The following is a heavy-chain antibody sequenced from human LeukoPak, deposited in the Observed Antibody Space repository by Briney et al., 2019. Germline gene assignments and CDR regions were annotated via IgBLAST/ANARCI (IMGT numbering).Heavy chain of an antibody. CDR1: GITFTYAW. D-gene: IGHD6-6*01. J-gene: IGHJ4*02. CDR3: TIDRGIALRPVFDY. Sequence: GGSLRLSCAASGITFTYAWMAWVRQVPGKGLEWVGRIKSKTDGGTIDYAAPVKGRFTISTDDSKITLYLQMNSLQIEDSAVYYCTIDRGIALRPVFDYWGQGTLVTVSS. V-gene: IGHV3-15*01. CDR2: IKSKTDGGTI.